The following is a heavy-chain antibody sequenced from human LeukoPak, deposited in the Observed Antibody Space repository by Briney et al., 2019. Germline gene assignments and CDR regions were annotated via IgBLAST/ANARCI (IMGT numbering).Heavy chain of an antibody. J-gene: IGHJ4*02. CDR1: GFTFSSYG. Sequence: PGGSLRLSCAASGFTFSSYGMHWVRQAPGKGLEWVAVIWYDGSDKYYADSVKGRFTIPRDNSKNTLSLQMNSLRAEDTAVYYCARVPIWFGELSFDYWGQGTLVTVSS. CDR2: IWYDGSDK. CDR3: ARVPIWFGELSFDY. D-gene: IGHD3-10*01. V-gene: IGHV3-33*01.